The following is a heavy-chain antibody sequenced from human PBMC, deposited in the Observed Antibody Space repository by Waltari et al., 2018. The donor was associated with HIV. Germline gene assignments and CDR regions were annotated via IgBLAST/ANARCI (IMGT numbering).Heavy chain of an antibody. D-gene: IGHD1-26*01. CDR2: IKSKSEGGTA. Sequence: HLVESGGGLVKPGGSLRLPCAASGFTFSNAWMSWVRQAPGKGLEWVVRIKSKSEGGTAHYAALVKGRFNISRDDSKSTLYMEMNSLKTEDTAMYFCTTAMGGSYYGRDYWGQGTLVTGSS. CDR3: TTAMGGSYYGRDY. V-gene: IGHV3-15*01. J-gene: IGHJ4*02. CDR1: GFTFSNAW.